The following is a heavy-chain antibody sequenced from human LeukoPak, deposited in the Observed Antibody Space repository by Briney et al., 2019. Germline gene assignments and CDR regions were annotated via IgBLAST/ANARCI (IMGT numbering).Heavy chain of an antibody. V-gene: IGHV4-61*01. CDR1: GGSISSSSYY. Sequence: SETLSLTCTVSGGSISSSSYYWSWIRQPPGKGLEWIGYIYYSGSTNYNPSLKSRVTISVDTSKNQFSLKLSSVTAADTAVYYCARASMITFGGVIAPFDYWGQGTLVTVSS. CDR2: IYYSGST. J-gene: IGHJ4*02. D-gene: IGHD3-16*02. CDR3: ARASMITFGGVIAPFDY.